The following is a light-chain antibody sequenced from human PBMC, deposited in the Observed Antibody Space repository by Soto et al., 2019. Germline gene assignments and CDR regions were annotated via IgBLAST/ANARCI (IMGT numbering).Light chain of an antibody. CDR2: DVS. CDR3: SSYTTSSTHVV. V-gene: IGLV2-14*01. CDR1: SSDVGAYNY. Sequence: QSALTQPASVSGSPGQSITISCTGTSSDVGAYNYVSWYQQNPGKAPKLMISDVSNRPSGVSNRFSGSKSGNTASLTISGLQAEDEADYYCSSYTTSSTHVVFGGGTKVTVL. J-gene: IGLJ2*01.